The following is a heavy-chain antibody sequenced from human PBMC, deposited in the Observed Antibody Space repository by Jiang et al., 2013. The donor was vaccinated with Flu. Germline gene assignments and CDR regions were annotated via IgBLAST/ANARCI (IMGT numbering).Heavy chain of an antibody. CDR2: INWNGVTT. V-gene: IGHV3-20*04. CDR1: IHLSLFW. J-gene: IGHJ4*02. D-gene: IGHD1-14*01. CDR3: ARNTPDPGPSAMYYFDY. Sequence: GGGVARPGGSLETLLCSLWIHLSLFWHELGPPSSREGLEWVSGINWNGVTTAYAESVKGRFTISRDNAKNSLYLHMNGLRPEDTAWYYCARNTPDPGPSAMYYFDYWGLGTLVSVSS.